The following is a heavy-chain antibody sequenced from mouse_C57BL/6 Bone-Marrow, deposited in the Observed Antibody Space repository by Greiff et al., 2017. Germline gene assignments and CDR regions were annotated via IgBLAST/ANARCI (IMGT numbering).Heavy chain of an antibody. CDR3: AKDYGSNPYYFDY. Sequence: VMLVESGPGLVQPSQSLSITCTVSGFSLTSYGVHWVRQSPGKGLEWLGVIWRGGSTDYNAAFMSRLSITKDNSKSQVFFKMNSLQADDTAIYYCAKDYGSNPYYFDYWGQGTTLTVSS. CDR2: IWRGGST. V-gene: IGHV2-5*01. CDR1: GFSLTSYG. D-gene: IGHD1-1*01. J-gene: IGHJ2*01.